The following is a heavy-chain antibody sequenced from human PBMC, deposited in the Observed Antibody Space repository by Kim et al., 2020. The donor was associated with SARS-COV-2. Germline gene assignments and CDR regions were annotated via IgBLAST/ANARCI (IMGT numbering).Heavy chain of an antibody. Sequence: GGSLRLSCAASGFTFISCSINWVRQAPGKGLEWVSSIYDTRSKTFYADSVKGRFTISRDNSKNTLYLQMNNLGADDTAVYYCANPTQSVIIVDGGVYWG. CDR2: IYDTRSKT. J-gene: IGHJ4*01. CDR3: ANPTQSVIIVDGGVY. D-gene: IGHD2-8*02. V-gene: IGHV3-23*05. CDR1: GFTFISCS.